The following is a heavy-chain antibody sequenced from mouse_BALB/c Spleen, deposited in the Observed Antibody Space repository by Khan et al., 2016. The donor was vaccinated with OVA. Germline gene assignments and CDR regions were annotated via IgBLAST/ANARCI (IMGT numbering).Heavy chain of an antibody. CDR2: ITSGGSYT. CDR1: GFTFSSYS. CDR3: ARDRNYDGSSFYFDY. V-gene: IGHV5-6-4*01. Sequence: EVELVESGGGLVKPGGSLKFSCAASGFTFSSYSMSWVRQTPEKRLEWVATITSGGSYTYHPDSVKGRFTISRDNAKNTLYLKMSRLKSDDTAMYYCARDRNYDGSSFYFDYWGQGTTLTVSS. D-gene: IGHD1-1*01. J-gene: IGHJ2*01.